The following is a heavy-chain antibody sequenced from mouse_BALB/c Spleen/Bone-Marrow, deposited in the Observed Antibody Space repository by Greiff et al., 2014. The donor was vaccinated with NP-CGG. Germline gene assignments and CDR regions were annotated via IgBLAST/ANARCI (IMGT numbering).Heavy chain of an antibody. CDR1: GFTFSDYY. Sequence: EVQVVESGGGLVKPGGSLKLSCAASGFTFSDYYMYWVRQTPEKRLEWVATISDGSTYTYYPDSVKGRFTISRDNAKNNLYLQMSSLKSEDTALYYCARERGVQCYAMDYWGQGTSVTVSS. V-gene: IGHV5-4*02. D-gene: IGHD2-14*01. J-gene: IGHJ4*01. CDR3: ARERGVQCYAMDY. CDR2: ISDGSTYT.